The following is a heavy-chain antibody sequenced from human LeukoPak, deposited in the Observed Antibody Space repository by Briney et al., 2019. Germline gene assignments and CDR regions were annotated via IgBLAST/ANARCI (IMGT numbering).Heavy chain of an antibody. CDR2: IYYSGST. V-gene: IGHV4-30-4*08. D-gene: IGHD5-24*01. Sequence: PSQTLSLTCTVSGGSISSGDYYWSGIRQPPWKGLEWIGYIYYSGSTYYNPSLKSRVTISVDTSKNQFSLKLSSVTAADTAVYYCARGGGMATIDVDYWGQGTLVTVSS. CDR1: GGSISSGDYY. J-gene: IGHJ4*02. CDR3: ARGGGMATIDVDY.